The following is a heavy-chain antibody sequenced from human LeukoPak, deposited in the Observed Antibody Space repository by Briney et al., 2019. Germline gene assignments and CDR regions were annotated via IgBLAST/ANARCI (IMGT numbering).Heavy chain of an antibody. Sequence: GGSLRLSCAASGFTFSAYGMSWARQAPGKGLEWVSAISSGGGSTYYADSVKGRFTISRDNSKNTLYLQMNSLRAEDTAVYYCAKGGAGSIFDYWGQGTLVTVSS. CDR1: GFTFSAYG. J-gene: IGHJ4*02. CDR2: ISSGGGST. CDR3: AKGGAGSIFDY. V-gene: IGHV3-23*01. D-gene: IGHD1-26*01.